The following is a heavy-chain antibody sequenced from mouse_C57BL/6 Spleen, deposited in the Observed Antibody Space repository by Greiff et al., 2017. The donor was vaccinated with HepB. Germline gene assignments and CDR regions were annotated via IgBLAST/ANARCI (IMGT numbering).Heavy chain of an antibody. D-gene: IGHD2-3*01. CDR1: GYAFSSSW. CDR2: IYPGDGDT. Sequence: VQLQQSGPELVKPGASVKISCKASGYAFSSSWMNWVKQRPGKGLEWIGRIYPGDGDTNYNGKFKGKATLTADKSSSTAYMQLSSLTSEDSAVYFCARDLYDGYYSFAYWGQGTLVTVSA. V-gene: IGHV1-82*01. CDR3: ARDLYDGYYSFAY. J-gene: IGHJ3*01.